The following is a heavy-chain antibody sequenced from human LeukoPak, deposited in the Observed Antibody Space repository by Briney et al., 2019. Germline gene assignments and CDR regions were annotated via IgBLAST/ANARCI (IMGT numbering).Heavy chain of an antibody. CDR2: ISYDGSNK. D-gene: IGHD5-12*01. V-gene: IGHV3-30*04. J-gene: IGHJ4*02. Sequence: GRSLRLSCAASGFTFSSYAMHWVRQAPGKGLEWVAVISYDGSNKYYADSVKGRFTISRDNSKHTLYLQMNSLRAEDTAVYYCARDRFRVATTPFDYWGQGTLVTVSS. CDR3: ARDRFRVATTPFDY. CDR1: GFTFSSYA.